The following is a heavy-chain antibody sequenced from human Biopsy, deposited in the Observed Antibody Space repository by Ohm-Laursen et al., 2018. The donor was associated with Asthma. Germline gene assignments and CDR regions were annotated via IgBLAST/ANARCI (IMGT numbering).Heavy chain of an antibody. Sequence: FLRLSCSASGFTVTTNSISWVRQAPGKGLEWVSVIYSGGTSHTADSVRGRFTISRDYSKNTLYLQMHSLRAEDTAVYYCARGDSSNWSHYYFDYWGQGTLVTVSS. D-gene: IGHD3-22*01. CDR3: ARGDSSNWSHYYFDY. V-gene: IGHV3-53*01. J-gene: IGHJ4*02. CDR1: GFTVTTNS. CDR2: IYSGGTS.